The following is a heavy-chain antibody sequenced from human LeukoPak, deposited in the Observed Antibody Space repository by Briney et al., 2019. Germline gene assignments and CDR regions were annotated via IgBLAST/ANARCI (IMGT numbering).Heavy chain of an antibody. V-gene: IGHV6-1*01. CDR3: ARDRRTVGSGSYWRLWFDP. CDR1: GDSVPSNSAA. Sequence: SQTLSLTCAISGDSVPSNSAAWNWIRQSPSRGLEWLGRTYYRSKWYNDYAVSVKSRITINPDTSKNQFSLQLNSVTPEDTAVYYCARDRRTVGSGSYWRLWFDPWGQGTLVTVSS. J-gene: IGHJ5*02. D-gene: IGHD3-10*01. CDR2: TYYRSKWYN.